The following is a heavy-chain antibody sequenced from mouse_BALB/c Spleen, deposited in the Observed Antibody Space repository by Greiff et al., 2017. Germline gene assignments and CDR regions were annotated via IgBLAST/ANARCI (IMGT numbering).Heavy chain of an antibody. J-gene: IGHJ2*01. CDR1: GYTFTSYW. V-gene: IGHV1S22*01. CDR2: IYPGSGST. CDR3: TREDYGSRRGYFDY. Sequence: PGSELVRPGASVKLSCKAFGYTFTSYWMHWVKQRHGQGLEWIGNIYPGSGSTNYDEKFKSKGTLTVDTSSSTAYMHLSSLTSEDSAVYYCTREDYGSRRGYFDYWGQGTTLTVSS. D-gene: IGHD1-1*01.